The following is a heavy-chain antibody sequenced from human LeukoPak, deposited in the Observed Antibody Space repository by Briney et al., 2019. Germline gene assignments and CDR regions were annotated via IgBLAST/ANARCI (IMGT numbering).Heavy chain of an antibody. J-gene: IGHJ4*02. CDR2: IWYDGSNK. D-gene: IGHD6-13*01. CDR3: AKDRGAAAGTFYFDY. CDR1: GFTFSSYG. V-gene: IGHV3-33*06. Sequence: PGGSLRLSCAASGFTFSSYGMHWVRQAPGKGLEWVAVIWYDGSNKYYADSVKGRFTISRDNSKDTLYLQMNSLRAEDTAVCYCAKDRGAAAGTFYFDYWGQGTLVTVSS.